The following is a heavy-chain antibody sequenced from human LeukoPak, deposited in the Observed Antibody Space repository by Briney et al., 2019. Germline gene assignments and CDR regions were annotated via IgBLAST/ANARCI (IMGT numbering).Heavy chain of an antibody. CDR1: GGSISSYY. D-gene: IGHD5-18*01. Sequence: SETLSLTCTVSGGSISSYYWSWIRQPAGKGLEWIGRIYTSGSTNYNPSLKSRVTMSVVTSKNQFSLKLSSVTAADTAVYYCASEDTAMWRGFDPWGQGTLVTVSS. CDR2: IYTSGST. CDR3: ASEDTAMWRGFDP. J-gene: IGHJ5*02. V-gene: IGHV4-4*07.